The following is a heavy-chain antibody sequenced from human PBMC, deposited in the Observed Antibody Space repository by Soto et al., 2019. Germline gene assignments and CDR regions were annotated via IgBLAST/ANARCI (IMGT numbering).Heavy chain of an antibody. Sequence: ASVKVSCKASGYTFTSYYMHCVRQAPGQGLEWMGIINPSGGSTSYAQKFQGRVTMTRDTSTSTVYMELSSLRSEGTAVYYCARDGVDTAMVYYFDYWGQGTLVTVSS. J-gene: IGHJ4*02. CDR2: INPSGGST. D-gene: IGHD5-18*01. V-gene: IGHV1-46*01. CDR3: ARDGVDTAMVYYFDY. CDR1: GYTFTSYY.